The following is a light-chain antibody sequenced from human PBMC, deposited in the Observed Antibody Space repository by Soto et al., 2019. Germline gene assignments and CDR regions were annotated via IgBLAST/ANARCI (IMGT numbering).Light chain of an antibody. CDR1: SSNIGAGYD. V-gene: IGLV1-40*01. CDR2: GNS. CDR3: QSYDSSLISYV. Sequence: QSVQTQPPSVSGAPGQRVTISCTGSSSNIGAGYDVHWYQQLPGTAPKLLIYGNSNRPSGVPDRFSGSKSGTSASLAITGLQAEDEADYYCQSYDSSLISYVFGTGTKLTVL. J-gene: IGLJ1*01.